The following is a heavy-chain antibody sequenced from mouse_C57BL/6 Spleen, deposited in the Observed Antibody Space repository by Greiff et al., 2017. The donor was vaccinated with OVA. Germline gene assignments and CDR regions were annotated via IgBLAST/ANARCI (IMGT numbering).Heavy chain of an antibody. CDR3: ARPPSAMDY. J-gene: IGHJ4*01. CDR2: ISSGGSYT. Sequence: EVKLMESGGDLVKPGGSLKLSCAASGFTFSSYGMSWVRQTPDKRLEWVATISSGGSYTYYPDSVKGRFTISRDNAKNTLYLQMSSLKSEDTAMYYCARPPSAMDYWGQGTSVTVSS. CDR1: GFTFSSYG. V-gene: IGHV5-6*01.